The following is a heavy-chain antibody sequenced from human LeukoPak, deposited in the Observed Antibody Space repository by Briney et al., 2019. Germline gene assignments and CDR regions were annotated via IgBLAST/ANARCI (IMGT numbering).Heavy chain of an antibody. D-gene: IGHD6-13*01. Sequence: SETLSLTCAVYGGSFSGYYWGWIRQPPGKGLEWIGEIYHSGSTNYNPSLKSRVTISVDKSKNQFSLKLSSVTAADTAVYYCARSPRQQLVPFDYWGQGTLVTVSS. CDR1: GGSFSGYY. J-gene: IGHJ4*02. V-gene: IGHV4-34*01. CDR2: IYHSGST. CDR3: ARSPRQQLVPFDY.